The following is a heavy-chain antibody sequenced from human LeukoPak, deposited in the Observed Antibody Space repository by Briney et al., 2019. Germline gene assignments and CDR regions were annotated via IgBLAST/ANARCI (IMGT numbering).Heavy chain of an antibody. V-gene: IGHV3-23*01. CDR1: GFTFSTYP. J-gene: IGHJ4*02. D-gene: IGHD1-20*01. Sequence: GGSLRLSCAASGFTFSTYPMSWVRQAPGKGLEWVSGISGSGGSTYYADSVKGRFTISRDNSKNTLYLQMNSLRAEDTAFYYCAKTYNWNYVDYWGQGTLVTVSS. CDR2: ISGSGGST. CDR3: AKTYNWNYVDY.